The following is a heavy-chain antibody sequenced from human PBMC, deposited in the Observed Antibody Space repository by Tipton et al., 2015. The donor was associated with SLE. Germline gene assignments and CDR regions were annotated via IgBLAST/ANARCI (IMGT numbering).Heavy chain of an antibody. D-gene: IGHD2-15*01. CDR2: INHSGST. CDR1: GGSFSGYY. J-gene: IGHJ5*02. V-gene: IGHV4-34*01. CDR3: ARVRRGYCSGGSCNNWFDP. Sequence: TLSLTCAVYGGSFSGYYWSWIRQPPGKGLEWIGEINHSGSTNYNPSLKSRVTISVDTSKNQFSLKLSSVTAADTAVYYCARVRRGYCSGGSCNNWFDPWGQGTLVTVSS.